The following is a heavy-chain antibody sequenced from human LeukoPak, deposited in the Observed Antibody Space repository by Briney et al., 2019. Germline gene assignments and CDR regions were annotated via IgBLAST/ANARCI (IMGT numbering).Heavy chain of an antibody. CDR2: IYYSGST. J-gene: IGHJ4*02. CDR1: GGSISSGGYY. D-gene: IGHD1-1*01. V-gene: IGHV4-61*08. Sequence: SQTLSLTCTVSGGSISSGGYYWSWIRQPPGKGLEWIGYIYYSGSTNYNPSLKSRVTISVDTSKNQFSLKLSSVTAADTAVYYCARHGMGAVRVPFDYWGQGTLVTVSS. CDR3: ARHGMGAVRVPFDY.